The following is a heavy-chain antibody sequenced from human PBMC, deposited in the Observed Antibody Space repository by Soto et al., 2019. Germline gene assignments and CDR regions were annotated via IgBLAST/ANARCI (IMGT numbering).Heavy chain of an antibody. D-gene: IGHD2-2*01. CDR3: ARDPEEFCSSTSCYRSRALYGMDV. J-gene: IGHJ6*02. CDR1: GYTFTSYA. Sequence: ASVKVSCKASGYTFTSYAMHWVRQAPGQRLEWMGWINAGNGNTKYSQKFQGRVTITRDTSASTAYMELSSLRSEDTAVYYCARDPEEFCSSTSCYRSRALYGMDVWGQGTTVPVSS. V-gene: IGHV1-3*01. CDR2: INAGNGNT.